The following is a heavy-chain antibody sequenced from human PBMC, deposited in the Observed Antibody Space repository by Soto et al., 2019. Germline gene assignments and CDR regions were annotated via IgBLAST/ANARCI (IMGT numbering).Heavy chain of an antibody. CDR3: ARGDREDILVVVGARPGEYGTYI. D-gene: IGHD2-15*01. CDR1: GFSFRNHA. J-gene: IGHJ6*02. CDR2: IAYDGSNA. Sequence: QVQLVESGGGVVQPGGSLRLSCAASGFSFRNHAMHWVRQSPGKGLECLAVIAYDGSNAFYRDSVKGRFTVSRDNSKNTLYLYMNSLRSEDTGVYYCARGDREDILVVVGARPGEYGTYIWCQGTTVIVSS. V-gene: IGHV3-30-3*01.